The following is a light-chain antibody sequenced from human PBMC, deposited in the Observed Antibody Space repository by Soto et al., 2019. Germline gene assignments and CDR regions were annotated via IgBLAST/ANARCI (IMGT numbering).Light chain of an antibody. V-gene: IGLV1-47*01. Sequence: QSVLTQPPSASGTPGQRVTISCSGSSSNIGSNYVYWYHQLPGTAPKLVIYRNNQRPSGVPDRISGSKSGTSATLGITGFQTGDEADYYCGSWDSSLSADVFGTGTKLTVL. J-gene: IGLJ1*01. CDR3: GSWDSSLSADV. CDR2: RNN. CDR1: SSNIGSNY.